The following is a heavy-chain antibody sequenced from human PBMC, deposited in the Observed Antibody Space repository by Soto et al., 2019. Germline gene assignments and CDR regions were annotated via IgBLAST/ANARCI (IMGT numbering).Heavy chain of an antibody. J-gene: IGHJ6*02. CDR3: ARDLIDYSNLPIYYYGMDV. Sequence: SLRLSCAASGFTFSSYGMHWVRQAPGKGLEWVAVISYDGSNKYYADSVKGRFTISRDNSKNTLYLQMNSLRAEDTAVYYCARDLIDYSNLPIYYYGMDVWGHGTTVTVSS. V-gene: IGHV3-30*03. CDR1: GFTFSSYG. D-gene: IGHD4-4*01. CDR2: ISYDGSNK.